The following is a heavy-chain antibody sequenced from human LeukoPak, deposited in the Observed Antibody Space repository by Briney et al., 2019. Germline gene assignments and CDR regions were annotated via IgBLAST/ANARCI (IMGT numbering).Heavy chain of an antibody. CDR2: ISYDGSNK. CDR3: ARGLGHESSGYQYDY. CDR1: GFTFSSYA. D-gene: IGHD3-22*01. J-gene: IGHJ4*02. V-gene: IGHV3-30-3*01. Sequence: GGSLRLSCAASGFTFSSYAMHWVRQAPGKGLEWVAVISYDGSNKYYADSVKGRFTISRDNAKNSLSLQMNSLRAEDTAVYYCARGLGHESSGYQYDYWGQGTLVTVSS.